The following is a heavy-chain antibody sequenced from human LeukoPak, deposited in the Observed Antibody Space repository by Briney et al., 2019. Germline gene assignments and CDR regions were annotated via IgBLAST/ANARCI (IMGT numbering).Heavy chain of an antibody. CDR3: AELGITMIGGV. J-gene: IGHJ6*04. V-gene: IGHV3-48*03. CDR2: ISSSVSTI. Sequence: RGSLRLSCAASGFTFSSYEMNWVRQAPGKGLEWVSYISSSVSTIYYADSVKGRFTISRDNAKNSLYLQMNSLRAEDTAVYYCAELGITMIGGVWGKGTTVTISS. CDR1: GFTFSSYE. D-gene: IGHD3-10*02.